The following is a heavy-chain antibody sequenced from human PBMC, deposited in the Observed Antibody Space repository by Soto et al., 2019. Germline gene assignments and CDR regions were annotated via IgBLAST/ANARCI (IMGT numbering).Heavy chain of an antibody. D-gene: IGHD3-10*01. CDR2: ISGSGGST. V-gene: IGHV3-23*01. Sequence: GGSLRLSCAASEFTFSNYAMSWVRQAPGKGLEWVSAISGSGGSTYYADSVKGRFTISRDNSKNTLYLQMNSLRAEDTAVYYCAKDEELLWFGELFPYYYYYMDVWGKGTTVTVSS. CDR3: AKDEELLWFGELFPYYYYYMDV. CDR1: EFTFSNYA. J-gene: IGHJ6*03.